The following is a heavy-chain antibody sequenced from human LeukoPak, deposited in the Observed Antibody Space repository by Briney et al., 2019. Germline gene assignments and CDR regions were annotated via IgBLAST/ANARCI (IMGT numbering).Heavy chain of an antibody. Sequence: GGSLRLSCAASGFTFSSYWMYWVRQAPGKGLVWVSRINSDGSSTNYADSVKGRFTISRDNAKNTLYLQMNSLRAEDTAMYYCARAVYYSNYLGYWGQGTLVTVSS. J-gene: IGHJ4*01. CDR1: GFTFSSYW. CDR2: INSDGSST. CDR3: ARAVYYSNYLGY. D-gene: IGHD3-10*01. V-gene: IGHV3-74*01.